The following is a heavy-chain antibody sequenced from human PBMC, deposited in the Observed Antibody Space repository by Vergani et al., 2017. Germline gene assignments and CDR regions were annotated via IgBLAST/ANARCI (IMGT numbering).Heavy chain of an antibody. J-gene: IGHJ6*03. Sequence: QVQLQESGPGLVKPSQTLSLTCSVSGGSISSADYYWTWIRQPAGEGLEWIGRIYTTGSTNHNPSLKSRVTISVDTSKNQFSLRLSSVTAADTAVYYCARVDTQVPATSHFYYIDVWGKGTTVVVSS. CDR2: IYTTGST. CDR3: ARVDTQVPATSHFYYIDV. CDR1: GGSISSADYY. V-gene: IGHV4-61*02. D-gene: IGHD6-25*01.